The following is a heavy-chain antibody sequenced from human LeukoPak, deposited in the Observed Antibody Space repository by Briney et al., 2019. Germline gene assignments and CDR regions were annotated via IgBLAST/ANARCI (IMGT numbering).Heavy chain of an antibody. CDR2: INPSGGST. Sequence: ASVKVSCKASGYTFTSYYMHWVRQAPGQGLEWMGIINPSGGSTSYAQKFQGRVTMTRDTSTSTVYMELSSLRSEDSAVYYCATETCGGDCQDWFDPSGQGTLVTVSS. CDR3: ATETCGGDCQDWFDP. V-gene: IGHV1-46*01. J-gene: IGHJ5*02. CDR1: GYTFTSYY. D-gene: IGHD2-21*02.